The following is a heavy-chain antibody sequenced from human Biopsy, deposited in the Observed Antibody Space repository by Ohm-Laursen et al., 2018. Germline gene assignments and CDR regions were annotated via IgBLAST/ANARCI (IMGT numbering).Heavy chain of an antibody. V-gene: IGHV4-39*01. J-gene: IGHJ5*02. CDR3: ARDYDTSGYYYVS. Sequence: SQTLSLTCTVSGGSISNNNYNWGWIRQPPGKGLEWIGSIFYRGSTHYKPSLKSRVKISVDTAKHQFSLKLNSVTAADTAVYYCARDYDTSGYYYVSWGQGTLVTVSS. CDR2: IFYRGST. D-gene: IGHD3-22*01. CDR1: GGSISNNNYN.